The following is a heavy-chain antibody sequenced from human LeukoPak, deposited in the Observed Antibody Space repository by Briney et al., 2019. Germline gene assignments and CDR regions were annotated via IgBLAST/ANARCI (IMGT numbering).Heavy chain of an antibody. CDR3: AREYDFWSGTDY. V-gene: IGHV3-23*01. Sequence: PGGSLRLSCAASGFTFSSYAMSWVRQAPGKGLEWVSAISGSGGSTYYADSVKGRFTISRDSSKNTLYLQMNSLRAEDTAVYYCAREYDFWSGTDYWGQGTLVTVSS. CDR2: ISGSGGST. CDR1: GFTFSSYA. J-gene: IGHJ4*02. D-gene: IGHD3-3*01.